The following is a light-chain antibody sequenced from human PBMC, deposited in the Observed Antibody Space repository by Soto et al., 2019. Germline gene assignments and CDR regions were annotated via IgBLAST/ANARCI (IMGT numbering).Light chain of an antibody. CDR3: ISYTGSSTSYV. J-gene: IGLJ1*01. Sequence: LTQPASVSGSPGQSITISCSGTSSDVGSYDHVAWYQQFPGKTPKLMIYEVSNRPSGVSSRFSGSKSGNTAPLTISGLQAEDEADYYCISYTGSSTSYVFGSGTKVTVL. CDR1: SSDVGSYDH. V-gene: IGLV2-14*01. CDR2: EVS.